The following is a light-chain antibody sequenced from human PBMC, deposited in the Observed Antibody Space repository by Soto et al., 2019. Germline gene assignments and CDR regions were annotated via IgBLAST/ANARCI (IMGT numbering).Light chain of an antibody. V-gene: IGKV3-11*01. J-gene: IGKJ2*01. CDR1: QSVSSY. Sequence: EIVLPQSPATLSFSPGERATLSCRASQSVSSYLAWYQQKPGQAPRLLIYDASNRATGIPARLSGSGSGTDFTITISTLEPEDFAVYYCQQRRNCPPSTFGQGTKLEIK. CDR3: QQRRNCPPST. CDR2: DAS.